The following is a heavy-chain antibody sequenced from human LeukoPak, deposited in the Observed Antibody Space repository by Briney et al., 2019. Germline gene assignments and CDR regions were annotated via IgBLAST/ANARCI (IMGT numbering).Heavy chain of an antibody. Sequence: VASVKVSCKASGYTFTSYGISWVRQAPGQGLEWMGWISAYNGNTNYAQKLQGRVTMTTDTSTSTAYMELRSLRSDDTAVYYCARDLGYGSGSHNWSDPWGQGTLVTVSS. J-gene: IGHJ5*02. CDR2: ISAYNGNT. CDR3: ARDLGYGSGSHNWSDP. CDR1: GYTFTSYG. D-gene: IGHD3-10*01. V-gene: IGHV1-18*04.